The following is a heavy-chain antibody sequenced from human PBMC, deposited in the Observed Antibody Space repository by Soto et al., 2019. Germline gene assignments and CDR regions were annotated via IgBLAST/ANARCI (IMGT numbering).Heavy chain of an antibody. CDR1: VGSISSGGYD. V-gene: IGHV4-31*03. CDR2: IYYSGST. J-gene: IGHJ5*02. CDR3: ARVPRPPRWFDP. Sequence: QVQLQESGPGLVKPSQTLSLTCTVSVGSISSGGYDWSGVRQHPGRGLEWIGYIYYSGSTYVNPSLKRRVTISVDTSKNQFSLKLSSVTAADTAVYYCARVPRPPRWFDPWGQGTLVTVSS.